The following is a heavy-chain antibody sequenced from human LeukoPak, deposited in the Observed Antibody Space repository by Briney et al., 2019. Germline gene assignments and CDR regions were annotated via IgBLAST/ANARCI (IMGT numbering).Heavy chain of an antibody. CDR3: ARDPDLSGYSFFDS. Sequence: GRSLTLSCAASGFALSSYWMHWVRQAPGKGPVWVSRISGDGSRTAYADSVKGRFTISRDNAKNTLYLQMNSLRAEDTAVYYCARDPDLSGYSFFDSWGQGTLVTVSS. D-gene: IGHD3-22*01. CDR2: ISGDGSRT. CDR1: GFALSSYW. V-gene: IGHV3-74*01. J-gene: IGHJ4*02.